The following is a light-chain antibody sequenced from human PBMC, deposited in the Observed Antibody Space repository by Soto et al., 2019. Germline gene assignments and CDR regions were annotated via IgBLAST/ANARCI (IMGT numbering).Light chain of an antibody. CDR2: GAS. CDR3: KQYKEWPPFT. Sequence: EIVMTQSPATLSGSPGEPATLSCRASQSVSNTVAWYQQKPAQAPRLLVLGASTRATGIPASFSGSGSATEFTPSISSLQSEDFAVYYCKQYKEWPPFTFGQGTRLEIK. V-gene: IGKV3-15*01. J-gene: IGKJ5*01. CDR1: QSVSNT.